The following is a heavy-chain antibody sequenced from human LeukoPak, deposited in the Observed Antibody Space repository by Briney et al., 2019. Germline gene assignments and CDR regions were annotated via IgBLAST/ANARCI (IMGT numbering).Heavy chain of an antibody. Sequence: PSETLSLTCAVYGGSFSGYYWSWIRQPPGKGLEWIGEINHSGSTNYNPSLKSRVTISVDTSKNQFSLKLSSVTAADTAVYYCARAYYYDSSGYYRLPRVSAFDIWGQGTMVTVSS. J-gene: IGHJ3*02. CDR1: GGSFSGYY. D-gene: IGHD3-22*01. CDR3: ARAYYYDSSGYYRLPRVSAFDI. V-gene: IGHV4-34*01. CDR2: INHSGST.